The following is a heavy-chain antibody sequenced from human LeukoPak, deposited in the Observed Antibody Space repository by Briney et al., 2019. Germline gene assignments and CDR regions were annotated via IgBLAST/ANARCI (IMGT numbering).Heavy chain of an antibody. CDR3: ARGGYSPII. V-gene: IGHV3-30*03. J-gene: IGHJ4*02. CDR2: ISYDASNK. CDR1: GFTFSRYG. Sequence: GGSLRLSCAASGFTFSRYGMHWVRQTPGKGLEWVAVISYDASNKYYADSVKGRFTISRDNAKNTLYLQMNSLRTEDTAVYYCARGGYSPIIWGQGTLVTVSS. D-gene: IGHD5-18*01.